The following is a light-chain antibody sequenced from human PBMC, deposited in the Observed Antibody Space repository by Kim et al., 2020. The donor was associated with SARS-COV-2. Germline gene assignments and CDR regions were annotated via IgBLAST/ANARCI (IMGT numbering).Light chain of an antibody. Sequence: CPAARAPPSSTARHSVIANDLAWYQSKPGQGPRLLTYGAPSRATGIPDRFSGSGSGTDFTLTITRLEPEEFAVYYCQQNSSSPATFGQGTTVDIK. CDR1: HSVIAND. J-gene: IGKJ1*01. V-gene: IGKV3-20*01. CDR2: GAP. CDR3: QQNSSSPAT.